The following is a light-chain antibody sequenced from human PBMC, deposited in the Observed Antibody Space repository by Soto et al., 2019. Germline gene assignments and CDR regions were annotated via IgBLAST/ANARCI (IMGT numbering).Light chain of an antibody. V-gene: IGKV3-20*01. CDR1: QSVSRSY. CDR3: QQYGSSSWT. Sequence: EIVFTQAPGTRHLSPGERATLSCSASQSVSRSYLAWYQQKPGQAPRLLIYGASSRETGIRDMFSGSGAGTEFTRTISRLEPEDFAVYYCQQYGSSSWTFGQGTKVDI. J-gene: IGKJ1*01. CDR2: GAS.